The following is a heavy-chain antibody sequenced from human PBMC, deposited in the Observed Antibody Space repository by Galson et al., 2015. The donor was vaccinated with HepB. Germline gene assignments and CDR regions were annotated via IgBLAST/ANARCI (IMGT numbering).Heavy chain of an antibody. D-gene: IGHD6-19*01. Sequence: SLRLSCAASGFTFNSHWMTWVRQAPGKGLEWVGNIKQDGSEKNYVDSVKGRFTISRDNAKSSLYLQMNSLRVEDTAVYYCARSSGWSSGYWGRGTLVTVSS. CDR2: IKQDGSEK. CDR3: ARSSGWSSGY. CDR1: GFTFNSHW. V-gene: IGHV3-7*03. J-gene: IGHJ4*02.